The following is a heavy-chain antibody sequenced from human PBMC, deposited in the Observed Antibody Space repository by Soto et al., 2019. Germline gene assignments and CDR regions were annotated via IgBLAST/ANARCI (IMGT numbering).Heavy chain of an antibody. D-gene: IGHD2-15*01. CDR2: IYHSGST. J-gene: IGHJ6*02. Sequence: SVTLSLTCAVSGGSISSSNWWSGVRQPPGKGLEWIGEIYHSGSTNYNPSLKSRVTISVDKSKNQFSLKLSSVTAADTAVYYCARDRVDXAHSTDKVVYYYYGMDVWGQGTTVTVSS. CDR3: ARDRVDXAHSTDKVVYYYYGMDV. V-gene: IGHV4-4*02. CDR1: GGSISSSNW.